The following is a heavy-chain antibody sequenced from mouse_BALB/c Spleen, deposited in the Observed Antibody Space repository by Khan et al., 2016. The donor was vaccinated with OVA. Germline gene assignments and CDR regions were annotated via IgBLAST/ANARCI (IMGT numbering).Heavy chain of an antibody. CDR2: INPSNGGT. V-gene: IGHV1S81*02. Sequence: QVQLQQSGAELVKPGASVKLSCKASGYTFTSYYLYWVKQRPGQGLEWIGEINPSNGGTNFNEKFKNKATLTVDKSSSTTYMQLNSLTSEDSAVYYGTRGGYGSYGYWGQGTTLTVSS. J-gene: IGHJ2*01. D-gene: IGHD2-10*02. CDR1: GYTFTSYY. CDR3: TRGGYGSYGY.